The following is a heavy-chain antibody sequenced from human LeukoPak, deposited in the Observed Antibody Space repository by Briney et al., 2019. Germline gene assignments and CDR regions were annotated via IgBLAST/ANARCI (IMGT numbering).Heavy chain of an antibody. CDR3: AKDYCRDGNCPFPFLDS. CDR1: GFTLTNHG. CDR2: ITGTGGK. Sequence: GGSLRLSCAVSGFTLTNHGVSWVRQAPGKGLEWVSIITGTGGKYYGDSVKGRFVLSRDNFKNTVYMQMSSLRAEDTATYYCAKDYCRDGNCPFPFLDSWGQGTLVTVSS. J-gene: IGHJ4*02. V-gene: IGHV3-23*01. D-gene: IGHD2-15*01.